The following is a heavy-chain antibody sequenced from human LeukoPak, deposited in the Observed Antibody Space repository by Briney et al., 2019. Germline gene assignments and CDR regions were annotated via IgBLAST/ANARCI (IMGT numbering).Heavy chain of an antibody. Sequence: GGSLRLSCAASGFSFSVYWMHWVRQAPGKGPVWVSGINWNGGSTGYADSVKGRFTISRDNAKNSLYLQMNSLRAEDTALYYCAREKYYDILTGYQYYMDVWGKGTTVTVSS. D-gene: IGHD3-9*01. CDR3: AREKYYDILTGYQYYMDV. CDR2: INWNGGST. CDR1: GFSFSVYW. V-gene: IGHV3-20*04. J-gene: IGHJ6*03.